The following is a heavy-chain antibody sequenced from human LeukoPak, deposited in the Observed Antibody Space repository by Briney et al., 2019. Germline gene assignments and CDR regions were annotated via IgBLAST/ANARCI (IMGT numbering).Heavy chain of an antibody. Sequence: GGSLRLSCAASGFTFSNYGMHWVRQAPGKGLEWVAVVWYTGSEKYYADSVKGRFTISRDNSKNTLYLQMNSLRAEDTAVYYCARDPCGGDCYSYYFDYWGQGTLVTVSS. CDR2: VWYTGSEK. CDR1: GFTFSNYG. CDR3: ARDPCGGDCYSYYFDY. J-gene: IGHJ4*02. V-gene: IGHV3-33*01. D-gene: IGHD2-21*02.